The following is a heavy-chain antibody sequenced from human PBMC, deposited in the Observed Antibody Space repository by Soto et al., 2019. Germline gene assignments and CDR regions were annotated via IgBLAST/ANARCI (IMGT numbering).Heavy chain of an antibody. CDR2: IYYSGST. V-gene: IGHV4-31*03. CDR1: GGSISSGGYY. CDR3: ARESNTHDLPNWFDP. Sequence: QVQLQESGPGLVKPSQTLSLTCTVSGGSISSGGYYWSWIRQHPGKGLEWIWYIYYSGSTNYNPSLKSRVTISVETSKNPFSLKLSSVTAADTAVYYCARESNTHDLPNWFDPWGQGTLVTVSS. D-gene: IGHD3-3*01. J-gene: IGHJ5*02.